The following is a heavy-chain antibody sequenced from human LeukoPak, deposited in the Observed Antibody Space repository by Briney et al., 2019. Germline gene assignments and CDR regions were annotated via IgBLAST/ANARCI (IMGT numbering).Heavy chain of an antibody. CDR1: GCTFTSYY. J-gene: IGHJ3*02. CDR3: ARDPQLVRAFDI. D-gene: IGHD6-13*01. Sequence: ASVTVSCKASGCTFTSYYMHWVRQAPGQGLERMGIINPSGGSTSYAQKFQGRVTMTRDTSTSTVYMELSSLRSEDTAVYYCARDPQLVRAFDIWGQGTMVTVSS. CDR2: INPSGGST. V-gene: IGHV1-46*01.